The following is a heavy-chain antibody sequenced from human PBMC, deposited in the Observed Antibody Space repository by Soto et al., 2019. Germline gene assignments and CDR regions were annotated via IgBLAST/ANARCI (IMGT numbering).Heavy chain of an antibody. D-gene: IGHD2-21*01. CDR2: IRSKGNNYAT. J-gene: IGHJ2*01. CDR1: GFTFSDSA. V-gene: IGHV3-73*02. CDR3: VRYSRSLGWFFDL. Sequence: EVQLVESGGGLVQPGGSLKLSCAASGFTFSDSAMHWVRQASGEGLEWLGRIRSKGNNYATEYGASLKGRFTISRDGXKKTTYLQMSNLNTEDTAVYYCVRYSRSLGWFFDLWGRGTLVTVSS.